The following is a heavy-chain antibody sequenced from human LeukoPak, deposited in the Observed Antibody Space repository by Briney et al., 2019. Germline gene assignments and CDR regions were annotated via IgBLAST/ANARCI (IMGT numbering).Heavy chain of an antibody. CDR2: ISSRGSGM. V-gene: IGHV3-11*01. CDR3: ARSPIGPNP. CDR1: GFSFSDYY. J-gene: IGHJ5*02. D-gene: IGHD3-16*02. Sequence: PGGSLRLSCAASGFSFSDYYMSWIRQAPGKGLEWVSYISSRGSGMYYADSVRGRFTISRDNARNSLYLELSSLRPEDTAVYYCARSPIGPNPWGQGTLVTVSS.